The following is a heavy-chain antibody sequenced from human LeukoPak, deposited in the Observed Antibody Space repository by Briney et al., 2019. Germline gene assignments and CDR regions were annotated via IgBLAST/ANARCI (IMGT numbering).Heavy chain of an antibody. CDR2: ISFDGSNK. CDR3: ARGSQPYCGGDCLNYYGMDV. V-gene: IGHV3-30-3*01. J-gene: IGHJ6*02. Sequence: GRSLRLSCAASGFTFSSYAMHWVRQAPGKGLEWVAVISFDGSNKYNSDSVKGRFTISRDNSKNTLYVQMNSLRAEDTAVYYCARGSQPYCGGDCLNYYGMDVWGQGTTVTVSS. D-gene: IGHD2-21*02. CDR1: GFTFSSYA.